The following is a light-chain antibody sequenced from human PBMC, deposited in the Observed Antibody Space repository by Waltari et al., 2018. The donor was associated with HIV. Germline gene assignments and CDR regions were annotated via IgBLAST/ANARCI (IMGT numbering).Light chain of an antibody. Sequence: DIVLTQSTGTLSLSPGERTTLSCRASQSVSSSYLAWYQQKPGQSPRHLIYVASSRATGIPDRFSGSGSGTDFTLTISSLEPEDFAVYYCQQYGNSPRTFGQGTKVEIK. V-gene: IGKV3-20*01. CDR2: VAS. J-gene: IGKJ1*01. CDR1: QSVSSSY. CDR3: QQYGNSPRT.